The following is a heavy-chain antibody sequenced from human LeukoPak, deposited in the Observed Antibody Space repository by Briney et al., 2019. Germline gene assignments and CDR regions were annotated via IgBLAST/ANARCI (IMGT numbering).Heavy chain of an antibody. CDR3: ARGADGVSSNSRGWFDP. D-gene: IGHD2-15*01. CDR1: GFTFSSYG. CDR2: IRYDGIHK. Sequence: PGGSLRLSCAASGFTFSSYGMHWVRQAPGKGLEWVAFIRYDGIHKYADSVKGRFTISRDNSKNTLYLQMNSLRTEDTAVYSCARGADGVSSNSRGWFDPWGQGTLVTVSS. V-gene: IGHV3-30*02. J-gene: IGHJ5*02.